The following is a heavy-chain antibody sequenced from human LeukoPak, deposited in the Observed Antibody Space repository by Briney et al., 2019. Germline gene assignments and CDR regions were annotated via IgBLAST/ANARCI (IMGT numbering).Heavy chain of an antibody. D-gene: IGHD6-13*01. CDR3: ARDRAAAGTWFDF. CDR1: GGTFSSYT. J-gene: IGHJ4*02. V-gene: IGHV1-69*04. CDR2: IITILDIA. Sequence: ASVKLSCKASGGTFSSYTIGWVRQAPGQGLEWMGRIITILDIADYAQRFQGRVTITADKPTSTAYMELSSLRSEDTAVYYCARDRAAAGTWFDFWGQGTLVTVSS.